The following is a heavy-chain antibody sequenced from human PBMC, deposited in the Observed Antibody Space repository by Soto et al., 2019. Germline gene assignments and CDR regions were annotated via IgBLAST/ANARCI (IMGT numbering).Heavy chain of an antibody. Sequence: SETLSLTSTVSGGSLSSYYWSWIRQPPGKGLEWVGYMYNSGSANYNPSLKSRVTISVDMSRNQFSLKLTSVAAADTAVYYCARHGAIYSNSWYDFDYWGQGTLVTVSS. J-gene: IGHJ4*02. CDR1: GGSLSSYY. V-gene: IGHV4-59*08. D-gene: IGHD5-18*01. CDR2: MYNSGSA. CDR3: ARHGAIYSNSWYDFDY.